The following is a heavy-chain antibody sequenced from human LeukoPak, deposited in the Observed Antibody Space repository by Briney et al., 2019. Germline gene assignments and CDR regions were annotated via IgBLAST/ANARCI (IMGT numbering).Heavy chain of an antibody. V-gene: IGHV4-59*01. Sequence: SETLSLTCTVSGGSISSYYWSWIRQPPGKGLEWIGYIYYSGTTNYNPSLKSRVTVSVDTSKNQFSLKLSSVIAADTAVYYCARGVYIAAAQYGYWGQGTLVTVSS. CDR2: IYYSGTT. J-gene: IGHJ4*02. CDR1: GGSISSYY. CDR3: ARGVYIAAAQYGY. D-gene: IGHD6-13*01.